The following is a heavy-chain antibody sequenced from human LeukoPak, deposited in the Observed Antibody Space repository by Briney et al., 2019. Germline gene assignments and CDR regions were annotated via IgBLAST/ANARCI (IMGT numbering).Heavy chain of an antibody. J-gene: IGHJ5*02. CDR2: IYYSGST. V-gene: IGHV4-31*03. CDR3: AGADSAFHWFDP. D-gene: IGHD2/OR15-2a*01. CDR1: GGSISSGGYY. Sequence: PSETLSLTCTVSGGSISSGGYYWSWIRQHPGKGLEWIGYIYYSGSTYYNPSLKSRVTISVDTSKNQFSLKLSSVTAADTAVYYCAGADSAFHWFDPWGQGTLVTVSS.